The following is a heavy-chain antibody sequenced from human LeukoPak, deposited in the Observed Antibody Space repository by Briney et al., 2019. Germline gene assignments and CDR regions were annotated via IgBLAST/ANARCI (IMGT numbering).Heavy chain of an antibody. CDR3: ASDSGSLPLYGMDV. D-gene: IGHD3-10*01. Sequence: GTSLRLSCAASGFVFSTYGMHWVRQAPGKGLEWVAVISYDGSNKYYADSVKGRFTISRDNSKNTLYLQMNSLRAEDTAVYYCASDSGSLPLYGMDVWGQGTTVTVSS. CDR1: GFVFSTYG. CDR2: ISYDGSNK. J-gene: IGHJ6*02. V-gene: IGHV3-30*19.